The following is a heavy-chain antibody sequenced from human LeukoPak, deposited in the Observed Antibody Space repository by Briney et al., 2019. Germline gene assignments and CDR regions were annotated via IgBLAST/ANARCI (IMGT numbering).Heavy chain of an antibody. CDR2: INHSGST. CDR1: GGSFSGYY. V-gene: IGHV4-34*01. Sequence: SETLSLTCAVYGGSFSGYYWSWIRQPPGKGLEWIGEINHSGSTNYNPSLKSRVTISLDTSKSQFSLKVRYVTAADTAVYYCARGLNDSWTGENYWGQGTLVTVSS. J-gene: IGHJ4*02. CDR3: ARGLNDSWTGENY. D-gene: IGHD3-3*01.